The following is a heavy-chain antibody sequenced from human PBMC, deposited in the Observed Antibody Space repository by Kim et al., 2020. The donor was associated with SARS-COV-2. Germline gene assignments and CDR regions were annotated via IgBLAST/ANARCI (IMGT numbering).Heavy chain of an antibody. Sequence: ASVKVSCKASGYTFTSYGISWVRQAPGQGLEWMGWISAYNGNTNYAQKLQGRVTMTTDTSTSTAYMELRSLRSDDTAVYYCARYQQDRADSWFDPWGQGTLVTVSS. CDR2: ISAYNGNT. CDR1: GYTFTSYG. CDR3: ARYQQDRADSWFDP. V-gene: IGHV1-18*01. D-gene: IGHD2-2*01. J-gene: IGHJ5*02.